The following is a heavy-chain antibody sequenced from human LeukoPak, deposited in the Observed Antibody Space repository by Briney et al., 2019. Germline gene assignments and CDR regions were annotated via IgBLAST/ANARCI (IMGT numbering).Heavy chain of an antibody. CDR3: ARALSYDFWSGQGYFQH. CDR2: IYYTGST. J-gene: IGHJ1*01. V-gene: IGHV4-59*12. CDR1: GGSISSYY. D-gene: IGHD3-3*01. Sequence: PSETLSLTCSVSGGSISSYYWSWIRQPPGKGLEWIGYIYYTGSTNYNPSLKSRVTISVDTSKNQFSLKLSSVTAADTAVYYCARALSYDFWSGQGYFQHWGQGTLVTVSS.